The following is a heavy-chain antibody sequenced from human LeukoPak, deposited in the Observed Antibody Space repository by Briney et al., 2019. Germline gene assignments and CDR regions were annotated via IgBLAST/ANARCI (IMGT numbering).Heavy chain of an antibody. J-gene: IGHJ4*02. CDR3: ARGRGSGSYYVLDY. Sequence: SETLSLTCGVYGASFGGYFWGWIRQSPGKGLEWIGEINHSGTTNYNPSLKSRVTISLDTSKDQFSLNLTSVTAADTGIYYCARGRGSGSYYVLDYWGQGILVTVSS. V-gene: IGHV4-34*01. D-gene: IGHD3-22*01. CDR2: INHSGTT. CDR1: GASFGGYF.